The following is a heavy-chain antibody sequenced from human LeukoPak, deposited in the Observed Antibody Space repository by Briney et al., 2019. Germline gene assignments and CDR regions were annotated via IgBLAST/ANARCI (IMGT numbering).Heavy chain of an antibody. V-gene: IGHV4-30-2*01. D-gene: IGHD3-9*01. CDR1: GGSIGSGGYS. CDR3: ARGITYYDILTGPENWFDP. CDR2: IYHSGST. Sequence: SETLSLTCAVSGGSIGSGGYSWSWIRQPPGKGLEWIGYIYHSGSTYYNPSLKSRVTISVDRSKNQFSLKLSSVTAADTAVYYCARGITYYDILTGPENWFDPWGQGTLVTVSS. J-gene: IGHJ5*02.